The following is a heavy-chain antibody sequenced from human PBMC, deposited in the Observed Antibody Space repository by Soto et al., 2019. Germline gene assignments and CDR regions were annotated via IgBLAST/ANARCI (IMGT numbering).Heavy chain of an antibody. CDR2: INSDGSST. CDR3: AKDLRGYSYGYGGFYYYYGMDV. V-gene: IGHV3-74*01. Sequence: GGSLRLSCAASGFTFSSYWMHWVRQAPGKGLVWVSRINSDGSSTSYADSVKGRFTISRDNSKNTLYLQMNSLRAEDTAVYYCAKDLRGYSYGYGGFYYYYGMDVWGQGTTVTVSS. CDR1: GFTFSSYW. J-gene: IGHJ6*02. D-gene: IGHD5-18*01.